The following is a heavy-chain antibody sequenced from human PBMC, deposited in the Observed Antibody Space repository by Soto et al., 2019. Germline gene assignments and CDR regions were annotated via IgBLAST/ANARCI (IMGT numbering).Heavy chain of an antibody. Sequence: QLQLQESGSGLVKPSQTLSLTCAVSGGSISSGGSSWSWIRQPPGKGLEWIGYLYHSGSTYYNPSLKSLVTISVDRSKNQFSLKLSSVTAADTAVYYCARAGGLGALAVDSWGQGTLVTVSS. D-gene: IGHD6-19*01. CDR1: GGSISSGGSS. V-gene: IGHV4-30-2*01. CDR2: LYHSGST. J-gene: IGHJ4*02. CDR3: ARAGGLGALAVDS.